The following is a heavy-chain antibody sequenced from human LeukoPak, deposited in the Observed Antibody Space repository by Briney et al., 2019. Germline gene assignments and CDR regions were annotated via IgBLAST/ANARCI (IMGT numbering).Heavy chain of an antibody. V-gene: IGHV4-34*01. CDR3: ANPYYYDSSGYAFDI. CDR1: GGSFSGYY. Sequence: PSETLSLTCAVYGGSFSGYYWSWIRQPPGKGLEWIGEINHSGSTNYNPSLKSRATISVDTSKNQFSLKLSSVTAADTAVYYCANPYYYDSSGYAFDIWGQGTMVTVSS. CDR2: INHSGST. J-gene: IGHJ3*02. D-gene: IGHD3-22*01.